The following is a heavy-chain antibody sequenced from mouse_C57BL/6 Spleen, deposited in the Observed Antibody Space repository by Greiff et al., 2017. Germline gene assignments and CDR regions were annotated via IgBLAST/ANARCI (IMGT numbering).Heavy chain of an antibody. CDR1: GFTFSSYA. D-gene: IGHD2-4*01. Sequence: EVQLVESGGGLVKPGGSLKLSCAASGFTFSSYAMSWVRQTPVQRLEWVATISDGGSYTYYPDNVKGRFTISRDNAKNNQYQQMSQLKSEDTAMYSCTSSYDYVYYYAMDYWGQGTSVTVSS. CDR3: TSSYDYVYYYAMDY. V-gene: IGHV5-4*01. J-gene: IGHJ4*01. CDR2: ISDGGSYT.